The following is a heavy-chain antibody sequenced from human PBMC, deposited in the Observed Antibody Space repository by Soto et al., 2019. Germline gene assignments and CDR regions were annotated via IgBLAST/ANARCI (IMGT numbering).Heavy chain of an antibody. D-gene: IGHD3-10*01. CDR3: VRAAARGDS. CDR1: GFYFTGDG. J-gene: IGHJ5*01. CDR2: INTDGSRT. V-gene: IGHV3-74*01. Sequence: EVQLVESGGGSVLPGGSLRLSCAASGFYFTGDGMHWVRQVPGGGLEGVSRINTDGSRTLYPDYVKGRFTISRDNAKSTLYLQLSGLRADDTAVYYCVRAAARGDSWGQGTLVSVSS.